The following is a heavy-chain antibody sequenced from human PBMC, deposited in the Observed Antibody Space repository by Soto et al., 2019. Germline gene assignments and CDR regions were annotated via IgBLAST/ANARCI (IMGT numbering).Heavy chain of an antibody. V-gene: IGHV4-59*01. J-gene: IGHJ4*02. CDR1: GGSISSYY. D-gene: IGHD5-18*01. CDR3: ARGSGYSYGLTFDY. Sequence: SETLSLTCTVSGGSISSYYWSWIRQPPGKGLEWIGYIYYSGSTNYNPSLKSRVTISVDTSKNQFSLKLSSVTAADTAVYYCARGSGYSYGLTFDYWGQGIRVTVSS. CDR2: IYYSGST.